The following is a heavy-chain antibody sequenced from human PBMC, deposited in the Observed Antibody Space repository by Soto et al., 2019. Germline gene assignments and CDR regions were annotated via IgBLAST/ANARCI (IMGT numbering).Heavy chain of an antibody. Sequence: ASVKVSCKASGYTFTGYYMHWVRQAPGQGLEWMGWINPNSGGTNYAQKFQGWVTMTRDTSISTAYMELNSLRAEDTAVYYCAKDTPTIINYKYYYYYGMDFWCQGPTVTVSS. D-gene: IGHD4-4*01. J-gene: IGHJ6*02. CDR1: GYTFTGYY. V-gene: IGHV1-2*04. CDR3: AKDTPTIINYKYYYYYGMDF. CDR2: INPNSGGT.